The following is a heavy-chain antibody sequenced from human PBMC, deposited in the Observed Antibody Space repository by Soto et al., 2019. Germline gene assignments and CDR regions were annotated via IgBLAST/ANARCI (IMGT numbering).Heavy chain of an antibody. CDR2: IYSSGST. CDR3: ARVRGIQLWFGLGWFDP. D-gene: IGHD5-18*01. V-gene: IGHV4-59*01. Sequence: XXTLSLPCTVSGGSISSYYWRWIRQPPGKGLEWIGYIYSSGSTNYTPSLKSRVTLSVATSKNQFSLKLSSVTAAETAVYYCARVRGIQLWFGLGWFDPWGQGTLVTVSS. CDR1: GGSISSYY. J-gene: IGHJ5*02.